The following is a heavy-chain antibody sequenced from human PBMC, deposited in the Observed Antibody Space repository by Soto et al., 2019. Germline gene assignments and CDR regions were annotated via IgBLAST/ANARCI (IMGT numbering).Heavy chain of an antibody. V-gene: IGHV4-31*03. CDR3: ARGLSVTLFDY. CDR1: GGSISSGGYY. D-gene: IGHD4-17*01. CDR2: IYYSGST. J-gene: IGHJ4*02. Sequence: QVQLQESGPGLVKPSQTLSLTCTVSGGSISSGGYYWTWIRQYPGKGLEWIGYIYYSGSTFYNPSIKSRVSISVDTSKNQFSLNLSSVTAADTAEYYCARGLSVTLFDYWGQGTLVTVSS.